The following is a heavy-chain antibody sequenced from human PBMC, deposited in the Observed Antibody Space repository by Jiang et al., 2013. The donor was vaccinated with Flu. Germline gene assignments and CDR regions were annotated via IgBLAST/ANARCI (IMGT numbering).Heavy chain of an antibody. CDR3: ARVVDSGSYYKPFDY. V-gene: IGHV5-51*01. Sequence: VESGAAVKKPGESLKISCKGSGYSFTNYWIGWVRQMPGKGLEWMGIIYPGDSDTRYSPSFQGQVTISADKSISTAYLQWSSLKASDTAMYYCARVVDSGSYYKPFDYWGQGTLVTVSS. J-gene: IGHJ4*02. CDR2: IYPGDSDT. D-gene: IGHD1-26*01. CDR1: GYSFTNYW.